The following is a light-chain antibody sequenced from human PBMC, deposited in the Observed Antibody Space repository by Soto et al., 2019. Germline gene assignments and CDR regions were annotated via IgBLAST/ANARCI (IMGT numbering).Light chain of an antibody. Sequence: QSVLTQPPSVSAAPGQKVTISCSGSSSNIGKNYVSWYQHLPGTAPRLLIYDNNKRPSGIPDRFSGSKSGTSATLGITGLQTGDEADYYCGTWDSSLSAYVFATGTKLTVL. CDR1: SSNIGKNY. J-gene: IGLJ1*01. CDR3: GTWDSSLSAYV. V-gene: IGLV1-51*01. CDR2: DNN.